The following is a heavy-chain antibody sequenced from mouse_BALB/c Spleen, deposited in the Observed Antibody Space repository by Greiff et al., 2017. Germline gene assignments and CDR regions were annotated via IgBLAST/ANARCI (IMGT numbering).Heavy chain of an antibody. J-gene: IGHJ3*01. Sequence: EVQLQQSGAELVKPGASVKLSCTASGFNIKDTYMHWVKQRPEQGLEWIGRIDPANGNTKYDPKFHGKATITADTSSNTAYLQLSSLTSEDTAVYYCALVYYGNYGFAYGGQGTLVTVSA. V-gene: IGHV14-3*02. CDR2: IDPANGNT. CDR1: GFNIKDTY. CDR3: ALVYYGNYGFAY. D-gene: IGHD2-1*01.